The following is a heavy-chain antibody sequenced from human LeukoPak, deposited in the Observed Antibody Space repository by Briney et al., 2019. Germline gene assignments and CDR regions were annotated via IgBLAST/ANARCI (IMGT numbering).Heavy chain of an antibody. J-gene: IGHJ4*02. CDR1: GLTLSSYG. CDR2: MSHDGSSK. D-gene: IGHD1-1*01. CDR3: AKDLLGTFFDH. Sequence: GKSLTLSCAASGLTLSSYGMHWVRQAPGKGLQWVAVMSHDGSSKYYADSVKGRFTISRDNSKNTLYLQMNSLRAEDTAVYYCAKDLLGTFFDHWGQGTLVTVSS. V-gene: IGHV3-30*18.